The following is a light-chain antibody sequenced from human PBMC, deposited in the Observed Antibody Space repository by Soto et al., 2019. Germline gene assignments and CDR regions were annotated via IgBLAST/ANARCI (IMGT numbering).Light chain of an antibody. Sequence: DIVLTQSPGTLSLSPGERVTLSCRASQSVSSNFLAWYQKKPGQAPRLLIYGTSTRPTGIPDRFSGSGSGTDITLPLSRLEPEDFAVYYCQLYGPSPRYTFGQGTKLEIK. CDR1: QSVSSNF. CDR2: GTS. J-gene: IGKJ2*01. CDR3: QLYGPSPRYT. V-gene: IGKV3-20*01.